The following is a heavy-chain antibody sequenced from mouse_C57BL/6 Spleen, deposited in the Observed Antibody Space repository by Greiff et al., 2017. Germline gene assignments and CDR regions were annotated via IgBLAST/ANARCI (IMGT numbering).Heavy chain of an antibody. CDR2: INPYNGDT. J-gene: IGHJ4*01. CDR3: ARGYYAYAMDY. CDR1: GYSFTGYF. D-gene: IGHD1-1*02. V-gene: IGHV1-20*01. Sequence: VQLKESGPELVKPGDSVKISCKASGYSFTGYFMNWVMQSHGKSLEWIGRINPYNGDTFYNQKFKGKATLTVDKSSSTAHMELRSLTSEDSAVYYCARGYYAYAMDYWGQGTSVTVSS.